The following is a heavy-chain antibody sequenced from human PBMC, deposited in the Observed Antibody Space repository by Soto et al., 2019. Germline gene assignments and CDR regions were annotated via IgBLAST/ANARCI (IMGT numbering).Heavy chain of an antibody. CDR3: AKFRDYYDSSGYIAFDY. V-gene: IGHV3-23*01. J-gene: IGHJ4*02. Sequence: GGSLRLSCAASGFTFSSYAMSWVRQAPGKGLEWVSAISGGGGSTYYADSVKGRFTISRDNSKNTLYLQMNSLRAEDTAVYYCAKFRDYYDSSGYIAFDYWGQGTLVTVSS. D-gene: IGHD3-22*01. CDR2: ISGGGGST. CDR1: GFTFSSYA.